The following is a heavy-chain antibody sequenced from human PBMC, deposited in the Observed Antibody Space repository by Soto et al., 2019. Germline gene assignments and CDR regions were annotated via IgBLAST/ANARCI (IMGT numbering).Heavy chain of an antibody. CDR2: MNPNSGST. CDR1: GYTLTSYY. V-gene: IGHV1-46*01. D-gene: IGHD3-10*01. Sequence: GASVKVSCKASGYTLTSYYIHWVRQAPGQGLEWMGIMNPNSGSTTYAQKFQGRVTMTRDTSTSTVYMDLGSLRFEDTAVYYCARELWRGAAYGGKGTLVPVS. J-gene: IGHJ4*02. CDR3: ARELWRGAAY.